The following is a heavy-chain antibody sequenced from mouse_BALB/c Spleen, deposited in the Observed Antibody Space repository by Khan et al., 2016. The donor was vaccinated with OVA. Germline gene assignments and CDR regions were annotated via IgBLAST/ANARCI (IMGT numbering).Heavy chain of an antibody. D-gene: IGHD1-2*01. CDR2: IWSGGST. J-gene: IGHJ4*01. Sequence: QVQLKQSGPGLVEPSQSLSINCTVSDFSLTNYGVHWVRQSPGKGLEWLGMIWSGGSTDYNAAFISRLSIRTDNSKSQVFFKMNSLQADDTAIYYSARSLLLAMDYWGQGTSVTISS. CDR1: DFSLTNYG. V-gene: IGHV2-4-1*01. CDR3: ARSLLLAMDY.